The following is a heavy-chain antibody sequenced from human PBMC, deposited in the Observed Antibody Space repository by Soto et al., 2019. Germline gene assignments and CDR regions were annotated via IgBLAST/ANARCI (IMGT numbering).Heavy chain of an antibody. CDR2: IKTDGSST. V-gene: IGHV3-74*01. CDR1: GFSFSNYW. Sequence: EVQLVESGGGLVQPGGSLRLSCAASGFSFSNYWIHWVRQAPGKGLVWVSRIKTDGSSTDYAASVKGRFNISRDNAKNTLYLQMNSLTAEDTAVYYCAKREGNTYGLFHWGQGTLVTVSS. CDR3: AKREGNTYGLFH. J-gene: IGHJ4*02. D-gene: IGHD5-18*01.